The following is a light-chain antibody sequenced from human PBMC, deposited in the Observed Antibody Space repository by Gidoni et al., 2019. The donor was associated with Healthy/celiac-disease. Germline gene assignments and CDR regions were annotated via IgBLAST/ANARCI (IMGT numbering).Light chain of an antibody. CDR1: QNVIGR. CDR2: GAS. V-gene: IGKV3-15*01. CDR3: QQYHNWPLT. Sequence: EIMVTQSPATLSVSPGERVTLSCWASQNVIGRLAWYQQKPGQAPRLLIYGASTRATGLPARLSGSGSGTESTLTISSLQSEDFAVYWCQQYHNWPLTFGGGTRVVIK. J-gene: IGKJ4*01.